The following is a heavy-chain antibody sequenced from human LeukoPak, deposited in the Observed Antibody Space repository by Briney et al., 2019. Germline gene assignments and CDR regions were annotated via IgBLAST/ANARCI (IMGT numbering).Heavy chain of an antibody. CDR2: IYYSGRT. CDR3: ARSGAYYYDSSDYLFDS. V-gene: IGHV4-39*07. CDR1: GGSISSSSYY. J-gene: IGHJ4*02. Sequence: SETLSLTCTVSGGSISSSSYYWGWIRQPPGKGLEWIGSIYYSGRTYYNPSLESRVTISVDTSKNQFSLKLSSVTAADTAVYYCARSGAYYYDSSDYLFDSWGQGTLVTVSS. D-gene: IGHD3-22*01.